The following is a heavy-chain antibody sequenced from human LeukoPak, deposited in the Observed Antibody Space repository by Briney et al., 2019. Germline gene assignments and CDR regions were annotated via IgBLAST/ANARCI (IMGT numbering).Heavy chain of an antibody. CDR1: GFTFSSYW. CDR2: IKQDGSEK. Sequence: GGSLRLSRAASGFTFSSYWMSWVRQAPGKGLEWVANIKQDGSEKYYVDSVKGRLTISRDNAKNSLYLQVNSLRAEDTAVYYCGRIAAAGIDCWGQGTLVTVSS. D-gene: IGHD6-13*01. CDR3: GRIAAAGIDC. J-gene: IGHJ4*02. V-gene: IGHV3-7*01.